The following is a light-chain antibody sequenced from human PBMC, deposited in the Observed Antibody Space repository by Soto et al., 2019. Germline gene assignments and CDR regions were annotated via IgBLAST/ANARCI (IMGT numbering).Light chain of an antibody. CDR3: RQTFSTQIS. V-gene: IGKV1-39*01. Sequence: DIEMTQSPSSLSASAGDKVTITCRASQNIGDYLSWYQQRPGKAPKLLIYSSSILHSAASSRFSGGGSGTDFTLTISGLQPDDFATYYRRQTFSTQISFGGGTTVDIK. CDR2: SSS. J-gene: IGKJ4*02. CDR1: QNIGDY.